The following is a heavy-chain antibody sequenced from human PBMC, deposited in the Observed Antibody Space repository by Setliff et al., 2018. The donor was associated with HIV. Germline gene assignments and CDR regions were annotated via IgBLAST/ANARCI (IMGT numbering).Heavy chain of an antibody. CDR2: ISSSGSTI. J-gene: IGHJ3*02. CDR3: AKDGDYRTGDYDAFDI. D-gene: IGHD7-27*01. CDR1: GFTFSSYW. V-gene: IGHV3-48*04. Sequence: GGSLRLSCAASGFTFSSYWMHWVRQAPGKGLVWVSYISSSGSTIYYADSVKGRFTISRDNAKNSVYLQMNSLRAEDTAMYYCAKDGDYRTGDYDAFDIWGQGTMVTVSS.